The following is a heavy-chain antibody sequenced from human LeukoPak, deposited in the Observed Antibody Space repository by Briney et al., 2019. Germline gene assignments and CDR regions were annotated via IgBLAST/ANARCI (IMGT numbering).Heavy chain of an antibody. CDR3: ARVGVGGSYLDY. Sequence: GRSLRLSCAASGFTFSSYAMSWVRQAPGKGLEWVANIKQDGSEKYYVDSVKGRFTISRDNAKNSLYLQMNSLRAEDTAVYYCARVGVGGSYLDYWGQGTLVTVSS. CDR1: GFTFSSYA. J-gene: IGHJ4*02. V-gene: IGHV3-7*01. CDR2: IKQDGSEK. D-gene: IGHD1-26*01.